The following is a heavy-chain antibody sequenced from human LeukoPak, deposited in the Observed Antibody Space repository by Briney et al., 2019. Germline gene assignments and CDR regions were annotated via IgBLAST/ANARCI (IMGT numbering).Heavy chain of an antibody. D-gene: IGHD1-26*01. Sequence: GGSLRLSCAASGFTFSSYAMSWVRQAPGKGLEWVSAISGSGGSTYYADSVKGRFTISRDNSKNTLYLQMNSLRAEDTAVYYCTRDRGIVGEGLDPWGQGTLVTVSS. CDR3: TRDRGIVGEGLDP. CDR1: GFTFSSYA. J-gene: IGHJ5*02. V-gene: IGHV3-23*01. CDR2: ISGSGGST.